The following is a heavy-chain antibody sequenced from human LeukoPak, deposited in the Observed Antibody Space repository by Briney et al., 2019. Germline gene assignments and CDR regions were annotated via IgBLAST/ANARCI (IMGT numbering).Heavy chain of an antibody. CDR1: GGSFSGYY. J-gene: IGHJ5*02. V-gene: IGHV4-34*01. Sequence: PSETLSLTCAVYGGSFSGYYWSWIRQPPGKGLEWIGEINHSGSTNYNPSLKSRVTISVDTSKNQFSLKLSSVTAADTAVYYCAREPGYCSGGSCYIRFDPWGQGTLVTVSS. CDR2: INHSGST. D-gene: IGHD2-15*01. CDR3: AREPGYCSGGSCYIRFDP.